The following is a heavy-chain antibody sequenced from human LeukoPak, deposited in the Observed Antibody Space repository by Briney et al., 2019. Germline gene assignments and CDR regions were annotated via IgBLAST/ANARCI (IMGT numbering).Heavy chain of an antibody. Sequence: ASVKVSCKASGYTFTSYDINWVRQATGQGLEWMGWMNPNSGNTGYAQKFQGRVTMTRNTSMSTAYMELSSPRSEDTAVYYCARAPWLLHAFDIWGQGTMVTVSS. CDR1: GYTFTSYD. D-gene: IGHD3-10*01. CDR3: ARAPWLLHAFDI. V-gene: IGHV1-8*01. J-gene: IGHJ3*02. CDR2: MNPNSGNT.